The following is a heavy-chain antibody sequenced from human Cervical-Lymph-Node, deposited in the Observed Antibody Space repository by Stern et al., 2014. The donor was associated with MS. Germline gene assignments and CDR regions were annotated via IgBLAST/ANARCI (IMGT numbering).Heavy chain of an antibody. CDR3: AHSRVKYCRGGTCYSSLFDY. D-gene: IGHD2-15*01. CDR1: GFSVATAGVG. CDR2: IYLDDDK. Sequence: QVTLKESGPTLVKTTQTVTLTCTLSGFSVATAGVGVGWIRQPPGKALEWLALIYLDDDKLYSPSLKNRLTIIKDTSKNQVVLTMTNVDPVDTATYYCAHSRVKYCRGGTCYSSLFDYWGQGTLVTVSS. J-gene: IGHJ4*02. V-gene: IGHV2-5*02.